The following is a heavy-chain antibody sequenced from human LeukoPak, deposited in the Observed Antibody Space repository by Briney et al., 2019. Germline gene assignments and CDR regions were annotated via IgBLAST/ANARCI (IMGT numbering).Heavy chain of an antibody. V-gene: IGHV3-66*01. J-gene: IGHJ6*02. Sequence: GGSLRLSCAASGFTVSSNYMSWVRQAPGKGLEWVSVIYSGGSTYYADSVKGRFTISRDNSKNTLYLQMNSLRAEDTAVYYCARALPYYYDSSGLPLYYYGMDVWGQGTTVTVSS. CDR3: ARALPYYYDSSGLPLYYYGMDV. CDR2: IYSGGST. CDR1: GFTVSSNY. D-gene: IGHD3-22*01.